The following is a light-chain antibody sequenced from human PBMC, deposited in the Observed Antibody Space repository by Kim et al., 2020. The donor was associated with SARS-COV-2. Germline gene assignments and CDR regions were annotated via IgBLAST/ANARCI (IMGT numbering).Light chain of an antibody. Sequence: GKTVPISCTRSSDSIASDYVQWYPQRPGTAPTTVIYQGNQRPSGVPDRFSGSIDTSSNSASLTISGLKTEDEADYYCQSFDTTNWVFGGGTQLTVL. V-gene: IGLV6-57*03. CDR2: QGN. CDR3: QSFDTTNWV. CDR1: SDSIASDY. J-gene: IGLJ3*02.